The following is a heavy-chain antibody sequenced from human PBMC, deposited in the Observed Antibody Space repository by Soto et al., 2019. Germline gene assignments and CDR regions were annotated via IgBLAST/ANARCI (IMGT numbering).Heavy chain of an antibody. Sequence: ASVKVSCKASGYTFTGYYMHWVRQAPGQGLEWMGWINPNSGGTNYAQKFQGWVTTTRDTSISTAYMELSRLRSDDTAVYYCARDRISRGVVVTHGNWFDPWPGNPGHRLL. CDR2: INPNSGGT. CDR3: ARDRISRGVVVTHGNWFDP. CDR1: GYTFTGYY. J-gene: IGHJ5*02. D-gene: IGHD2-2*01. V-gene: IGHV1-2*04.